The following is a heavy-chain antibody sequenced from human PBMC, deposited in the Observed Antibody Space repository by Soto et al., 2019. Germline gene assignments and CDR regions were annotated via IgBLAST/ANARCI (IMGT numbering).Heavy chain of an antibody. V-gene: IGHV4-61*01. CDR3: ARDRGIAVAGVPFPDYFDY. Sequence: SETLSLTCTVSGGSVSSGRYYWSWIRQPPGKGLEWIGYIFYSGSTNYNPSLKSRVTISVDTSKNQFSLKLSSVTAADTAVYYCARDRGIAVAGVPFPDYFDYWGQGTLVTVSS. CDR1: GGSVSSGRYY. J-gene: IGHJ4*02. D-gene: IGHD6-19*01. CDR2: IFYSGST.